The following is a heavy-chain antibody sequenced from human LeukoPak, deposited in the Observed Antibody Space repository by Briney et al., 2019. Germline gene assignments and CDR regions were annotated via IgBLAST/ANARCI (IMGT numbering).Heavy chain of an antibody. Sequence: ASVKVSCKASGYTFTSYYMHWVRQAPGQGLEWMGVINPSGGSTSYAQKLQGRVTMTRDTSTSTVYMELSSLRSEDTTVYYCAREEDYSGKSDYNHGMDVWGQGTTVTVSS. D-gene: IGHD4-23*01. CDR1: GYTFTSYY. J-gene: IGHJ6*02. CDR2: INPSGGST. CDR3: AREEDYSGKSDYNHGMDV. V-gene: IGHV1-46*01.